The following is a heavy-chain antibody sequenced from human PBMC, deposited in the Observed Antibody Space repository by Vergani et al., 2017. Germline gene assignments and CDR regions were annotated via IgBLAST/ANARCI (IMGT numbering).Heavy chain of an antibody. J-gene: IGHJ4*02. V-gene: IGHV4-39*01. CDR3: ARTESFSLRYYHWAL. CDR2: IYHSGGA. D-gene: IGHD3-9*01. Sequence: QLHLQESGPGLVKPSETLSLTCTVSGGSITSSSYYWGWIRQPPGKGLEWIGIIYHSGGAYYNPSLKGRVTISVDTSKNQFSLEVTSVTAADTAIYFCARTESFSLRYYHWALWGQGTLVTVSS. CDR1: GGSITSSSYY.